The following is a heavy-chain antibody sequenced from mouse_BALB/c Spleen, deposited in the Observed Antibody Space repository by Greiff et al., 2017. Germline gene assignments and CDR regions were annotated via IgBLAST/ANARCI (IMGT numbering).Heavy chain of an antibody. CDR2: ISSGGGST. Sequence: EVQLVESGGGLVKPGGSLKLSCAASGFAFSSYDMSWVRQTPEKRLEWVAYISSGGGSTYYPDTVTCRFTISRDNAKNTLYLQMSSLKSEDTAMYYDARHGGFLDYWGQGTTLTVSS. V-gene: IGHV5-12-1*01. CDR3: ARHGGFLDY. J-gene: IGHJ2*01. CDR1: GFAFSSYD.